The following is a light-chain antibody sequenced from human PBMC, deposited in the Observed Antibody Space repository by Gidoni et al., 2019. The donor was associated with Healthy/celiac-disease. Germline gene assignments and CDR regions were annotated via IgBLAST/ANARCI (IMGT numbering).Light chain of an antibody. Sequence: DIVSTQSPDSLAVSLGERANINCKSSQSVFYSSNNKNYLAWYQQKPGQPPKRLIYWASTRESGVPERFSGSGSGTDFTLTISSLQAEDVAVYYCQQYYSTPQTFGQGTKVEIK. CDR2: WAS. CDR3: QQYYSTPQT. V-gene: IGKV4-1*01. CDR1: QSVFYSSNNKNY. J-gene: IGKJ1*01.